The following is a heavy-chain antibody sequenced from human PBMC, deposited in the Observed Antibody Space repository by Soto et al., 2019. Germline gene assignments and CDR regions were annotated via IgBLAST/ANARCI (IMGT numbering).Heavy chain of an antibody. CDR3: ARHVGLTVTTDRYYFDY. D-gene: IGHD4-17*01. V-gene: IGHV4-59*08. CDR2: IYYSGST. Sequence: SETLSLTCTVSGGSISSYYWSWIRQPPEKGLEWIGYIYYSGSTNYNPSLKSRVTISVDTSKNQFSLKLSSVTAADTAVYYCARHVGLTVTTDRYYFDYWGQGTLVTVSS. CDR1: GGSISSYY. J-gene: IGHJ4*02.